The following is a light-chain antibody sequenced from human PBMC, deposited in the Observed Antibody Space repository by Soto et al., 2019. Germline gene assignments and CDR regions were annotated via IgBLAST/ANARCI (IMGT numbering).Light chain of an antibody. V-gene: IGLV1-44*01. CDR1: SSNIGSNT. CDR2: SNN. J-gene: IGLJ2*01. CDR3: AAWDDSLNGL. Sequence: QSVLXQPPSASGTPGQRVTISCSGSSSNIGSNTVNWYQQLPGTAPKLLIYSNNQRPSGVPDRFSGSKSGASASLAISGLQSEDEADYYCAAWDDSLNGLFGGGTKATVL.